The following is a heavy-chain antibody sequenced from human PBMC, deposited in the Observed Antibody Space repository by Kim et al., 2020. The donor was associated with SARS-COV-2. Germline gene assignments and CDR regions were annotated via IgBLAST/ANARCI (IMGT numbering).Heavy chain of an antibody. CDR1: GFTFSSYG. D-gene: IGHD6-19*01. CDR2: ISYDGSNK. V-gene: IGHV3-30*18. Sequence: GGSLRLSCAASGFTFSSYGMHWVRQAPGKGLGWVALISYDGSNKYYTDSVNGRFTISRDNSKNTLYLQMDSLRAEDTAVYYCAKASSRAQWLVKGWGQGTTVTVSS. J-gene: IGHJ6*02. CDR3: AKASSRAQWLVKG.